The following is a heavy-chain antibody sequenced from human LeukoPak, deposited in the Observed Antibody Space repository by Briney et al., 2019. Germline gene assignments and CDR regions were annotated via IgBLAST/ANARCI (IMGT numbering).Heavy chain of an antibody. Sequence: PSETLSLTCTVSGGSISSYYWSWIRQPPGKGLDWIGYIYYSGTTYYNPSLKSRVTISVDTSKNQFSLKLSSVTAADTAVYYCATGSGNYYNRAFDYWGQGTLVTVSS. CDR1: GGSISSYY. J-gene: IGHJ4*02. CDR2: IYYSGTT. V-gene: IGHV4-59*01. CDR3: ATGSGNYYNRAFDY. D-gene: IGHD3-10*01.